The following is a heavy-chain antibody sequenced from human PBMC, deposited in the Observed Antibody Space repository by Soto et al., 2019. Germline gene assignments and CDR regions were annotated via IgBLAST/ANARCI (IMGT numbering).Heavy chain of an antibody. J-gene: IGHJ4*02. V-gene: IGHV3-33*01. CDR3: ARARYYDSSGYYSGFDY. Sequence: PGGSLRLSCAASGFTFSTYGIHWVRQAPGKGLEWVSVIWYDGSYKFYADSVKGRFTISRDNSKNTLFLQMNSLRAEDTAVYYCARARYYDSSGYYSGFDYWGQGTLVTSPQ. CDR2: IWYDGSYK. CDR1: GFTFSTYG. D-gene: IGHD3-22*01.